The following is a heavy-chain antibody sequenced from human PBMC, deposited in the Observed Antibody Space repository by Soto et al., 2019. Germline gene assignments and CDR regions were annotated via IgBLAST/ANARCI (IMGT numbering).Heavy chain of an antibody. V-gene: IGHV3-30*18. CDR1: GFTFSSYG. CDR3: AKDWYYDFWSGYPKYYFDY. Sequence: AQLVQSGGGLVQPGGSMRLSCAASGFTFSSYGMHWVRQAPGKGLEWVAVISYDGSNKYYADSVKGRFTISRDNSKNTLYLQMNSLRAEDTAVYYCAKDWYYDFWSGYPKYYFDYWGQGTLVTVSS. J-gene: IGHJ4*02. D-gene: IGHD3-3*01. CDR2: ISYDGSNK.